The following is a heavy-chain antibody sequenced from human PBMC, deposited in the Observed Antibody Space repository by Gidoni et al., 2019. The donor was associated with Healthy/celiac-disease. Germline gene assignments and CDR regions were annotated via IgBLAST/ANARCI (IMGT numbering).Heavy chain of an antibody. CDR2: SNPNSGGT. Sequence: QVQLVQSGAEVKKPGASVKVSCKASGYTFTCYYMHWVRQAPGQGLEWMGWSNPNSGGTNYAQKFQGWVTMTRDTSISTAYMELSRLRSDDTAVYYCAREGDYYGSGSYYDYWGQGTLVTVSS. CDR3: AREGDYYGSGSYYDY. J-gene: IGHJ4*02. V-gene: IGHV1-2*04. D-gene: IGHD3-10*01. CDR1: GYTFTCYY.